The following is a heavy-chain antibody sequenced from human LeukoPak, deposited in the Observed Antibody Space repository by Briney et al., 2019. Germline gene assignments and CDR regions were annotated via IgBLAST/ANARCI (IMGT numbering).Heavy chain of an antibody. D-gene: IGHD6-19*01. CDR3: ARAVEQWLVGGLGY. CDR2: IYYSGST. CDR1: GGSISSYY. V-gene: IGHV4-59*01. J-gene: IGHJ4*02. Sequence: NPSETLSLTCTVSGGSISSYYWSWIRQPPGKGLEWIGYIYYSGSTNYNPSLKSRVTISVDTSKNQFSLKLSSVTAADTAVYYCARAVEQWLVGGLGYWGQGTLVTVSS.